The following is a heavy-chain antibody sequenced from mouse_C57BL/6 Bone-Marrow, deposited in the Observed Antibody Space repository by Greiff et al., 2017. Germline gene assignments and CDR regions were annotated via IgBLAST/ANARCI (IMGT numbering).Heavy chain of an antibody. J-gene: IGHJ1*03. CDR3: ARIGHYGSSYHWYFDV. CDR2: ILPGSGST. V-gene: IGHV1-9*01. D-gene: IGHD1-1*01. CDR1: GYTFTGYW. Sequence: QVQLQQSGAELMKPGASVKLSCKATGYTFTGYWIEWVKQRPGHGLEWIGEILPGSGSTNYNEKFKGKATFTADTSSNTAYMQLSSLTTEDSAIYYCARIGHYGSSYHWYFDVWGTGTTVTVSS.